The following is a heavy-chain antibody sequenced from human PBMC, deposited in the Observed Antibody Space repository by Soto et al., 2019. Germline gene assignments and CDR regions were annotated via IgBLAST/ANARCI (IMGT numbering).Heavy chain of an antibody. CDR3: ARDGELPVCFDP. Sequence: SETLSLTCTVSGDSISSFYCSWIRQPLGKGLEWVGYISYTGSTIYNPSLESRATISLDTSKNQFSLSLNSVTVAYTAVYYCARDGELPVCFDPWGRGTLVTVSS. J-gene: IGHJ5*02. CDR2: ISYTGST. CDR1: GDSISSFY. D-gene: IGHD3-10*01. V-gene: IGHV4-59*13.